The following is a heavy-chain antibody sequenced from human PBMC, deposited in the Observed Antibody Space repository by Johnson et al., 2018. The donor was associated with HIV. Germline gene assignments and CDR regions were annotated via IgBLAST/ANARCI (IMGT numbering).Heavy chain of an antibody. CDR2: IWYDGSNE. V-gene: IGHV3-33*06. J-gene: IGHJ3*02. D-gene: IGHD1-26*01. CDR1: GFRFRSYV. CDR3: AKEVATRGIVGARGAFDI. Sequence: VQVVESGGGVVQPGRSLRLSCAASGFRFRSYVMHWVRQAPGKGLEWVAAIWYDGSNEYYADSVKGRFTISRDNSKNTVFLQMNRLRAEDTALYYCAKEVATRGIVGARGAFDIWGQGTVVTVSS.